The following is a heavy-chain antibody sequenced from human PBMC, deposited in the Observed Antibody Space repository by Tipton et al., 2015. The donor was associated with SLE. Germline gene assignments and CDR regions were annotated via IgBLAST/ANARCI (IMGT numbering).Heavy chain of an antibody. J-gene: IGHJ3*02. CDR1: GGSISSGSYY. D-gene: IGHD3-22*01. CDR2: IYTSGST. Sequence: TLSLTCTVSGGSISSGSYYWSWIRQPAGKGLVWIGRIYTSGSTNYNPALQSRVTISVDTSKNQFSLKLSSVTAADPAVYYCARGRGYDSSGYPLDAFDIWGQGTMVTVSS. V-gene: IGHV4-61*02. CDR3: ARGRGYDSSGYPLDAFDI.